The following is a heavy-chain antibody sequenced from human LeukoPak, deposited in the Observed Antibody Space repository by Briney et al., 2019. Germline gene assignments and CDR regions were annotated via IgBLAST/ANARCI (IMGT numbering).Heavy chain of an antibody. CDR3: ARANYYGSGRAAFDI. Sequence: RPGGSLRLSCAASGFTFSSYAMSWVRQAPGKGLEWVSAISGSGGSTYYADSVKGRFTISRDNAKNTLYLQMNSLRAEDTAVYYCARANYYGSGRAAFDIWGQGTMVTVSS. D-gene: IGHD3-10*01. CDR1: GFTFSSYA. CDR2: ISGSGGST. J-gene: IGHJ3*02. V-gene: IGHV3-23*01.